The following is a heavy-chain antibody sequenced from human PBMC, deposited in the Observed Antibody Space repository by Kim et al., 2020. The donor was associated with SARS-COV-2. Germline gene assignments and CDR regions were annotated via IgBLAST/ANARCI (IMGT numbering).Heavy chain of an antibody. CDR1: GGSISSGGYY. D-gene: IGHD3-22*01. CDR3: ARKGSNYDSSGIDY. Sequence: SETLSLTCTVSGGSISSGGYYWSWIRQHPGKGLEWIGYIYYSGSTYYNPSLKSRVTISVDTSKNQFSLKLSSVTAADTAVYYCARKGSNYDSSGIDYWGQGTLVTVSS. J-gene: IGHJ4*02. V-gene: IGHV4-31*03. CDR2: IYYSGST.